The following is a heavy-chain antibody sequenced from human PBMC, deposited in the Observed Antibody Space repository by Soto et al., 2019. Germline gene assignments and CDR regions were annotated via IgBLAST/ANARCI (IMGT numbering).Heavy chain of an antibody. J-gene: IGHJ4*02. CDR2: IRRDGSET. CDR1: GFTFGSYW. Sequence: PGGSLRLSCAASGFTFGSYWMTWVRQAPGKGLEWVADIRRDGSETNYVDSVKGRFTISRDNAKNSLDLQMNSLKAEDMGVYFCARVSRSGNTGHALDYWGQGTLVTVSS. CDR3: ARVSRSGNTGHALDY. V-gene: IGHV3-7*01. D-gene: IGHD5-12*01.